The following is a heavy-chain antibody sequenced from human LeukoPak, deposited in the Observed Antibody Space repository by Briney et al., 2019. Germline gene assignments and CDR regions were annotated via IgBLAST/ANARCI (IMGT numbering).Heavy chain of an antibody. CDR3: ARDFGSSSAWYEFDY. CDR2: INPSGGST. J-gene: IGHJ4*02. D-gene: IGHD6-19*01. Sequence: ASVKVSCKASGYTFTSHYMHWVRQAPGQGLEWMGIINPSGGSTSYAQKFQGRVTMTRDTSISTASMEMRSLKSDDTAVYYCARDFGSSSAWYEFDYWGQGTLVTVSS. V-gene: IGHV1-46*01. CDR1: GYTFTSHY.